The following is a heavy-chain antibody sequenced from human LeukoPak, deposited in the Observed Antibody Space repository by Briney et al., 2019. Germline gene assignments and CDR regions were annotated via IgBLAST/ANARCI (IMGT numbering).Heavy chain of an antibody. J-gene: IGHJ6*03. CDR3: ARVELMVYAIRSGGLYIDV. CDR1: GYTFTSYG. D-gene: IGHD2-8*01. V-gene: IGHV1-18*01. CDR2: ISAYNGNT. Sequence: GASVKVSCKASGYTFTSYGISWVRRGPGQGLEWMGWISAYNGNTNYAQKLQGRVTMTTDRSTSTAYMDLRSLRPDDTAVYYCARVELMVYAIRSGGLYIDVWGKGTTVTVSS.